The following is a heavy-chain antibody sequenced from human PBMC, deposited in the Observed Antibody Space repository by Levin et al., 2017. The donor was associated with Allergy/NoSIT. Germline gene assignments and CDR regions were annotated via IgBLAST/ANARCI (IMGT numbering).Heavy chain of an antibody. CDR3: VRETAFFDY. CDR1: GFTFSSYT. CDR2: ISYDGSNK. Sequence: GESLKISCAASGFTFSSYTLHWVRQAPGKGLEWVAVISYDGSNKYYADSVKGRFTISRDNSKNTLYLQMNSLRDEDTAVFYCVRETAFFDYWGQGTLVTVSS. D-gene: IGHD6-25*01. V-gene: IGHV3-30*04. J-gene: IGHJ4*02.